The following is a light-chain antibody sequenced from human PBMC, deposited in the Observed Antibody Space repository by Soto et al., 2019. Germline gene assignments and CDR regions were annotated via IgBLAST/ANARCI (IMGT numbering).Light chain of an antibody. CDR1: SSDVGGYDY. V-gene: IGLV2-14*03. CDR3: SSYTSISTWL. J-gene: IGLJ2*01. Sequence: QSVLTQPASVSGSPGQSITISCTVTSSDVGGYDYVSWYQQHPGKAPKLMIYDVSDRPTEVSKRFSGSKSGNTAYLTISGLQAEDEADYYCSSYTSISTWLFGGGTKVTVL. CDR2: DVS.